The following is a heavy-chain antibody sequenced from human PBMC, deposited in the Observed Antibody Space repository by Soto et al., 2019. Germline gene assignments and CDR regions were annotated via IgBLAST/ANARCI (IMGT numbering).Heavy chain of an antibody. J-gene: IGHJ4*02. CDR2: ISSSSSTI. Sequence: PGGSLRLSCAASGFIFSSYSMNWVRQAPGKGLEWVSYISSSSSTIYYADSVKGRFTISRDNAKNSLYLQMNSLRDEDTAVYYCARADYCSGGSCYSGNYWGQGTLATVSS. CDR1: GFIFSSYS. CDR3: ARADYCSGGSCYSGNY. D-gene: IGHD2-15*01. V-gene: IGHV3-48*02.